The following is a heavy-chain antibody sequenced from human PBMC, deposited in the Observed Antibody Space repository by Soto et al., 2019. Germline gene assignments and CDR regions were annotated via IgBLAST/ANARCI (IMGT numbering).Heavy chain of an antibody. CDR1: GFTFSTYA. CDR2: ISGSGGST. Sequence: PGGSLGLCCAASGFTFSTYAMSWVRQAPGKGLEWVSAISGSGGSTYSADSVNGRFTISRDNSINMLYLQMNSLTTEDTAVYYCAHPRGYGVFDAYDFWGQGAMVTVSS. D-gene: IGHD4-17*01. CDR3: AHPRGYGVFDAYDF. J-gene: IGHJ3*01. V-gene: IGHV3-23*01.